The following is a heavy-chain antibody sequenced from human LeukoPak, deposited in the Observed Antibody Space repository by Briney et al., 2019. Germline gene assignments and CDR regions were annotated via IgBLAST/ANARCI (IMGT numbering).Heavy chain of an antibody. CDR3: ARTVAVTSMLDY. CDR1: GGPIRSYY. Sequence: PSETLSLTCSVSGGPIRSYYWSWIRQPPGKGLEWIGYIYYSGSTNYNPSLKSRVTISVDTSKNQFSLKLSSVTAADTAVYYCARTVAVTSMLDYWGQGTLVTVSS. J-gene: IGHJ4*02. D-gene: IGHD2-21*02. V-gene: IGHV4-59*08. CDR2: IYYSGST.